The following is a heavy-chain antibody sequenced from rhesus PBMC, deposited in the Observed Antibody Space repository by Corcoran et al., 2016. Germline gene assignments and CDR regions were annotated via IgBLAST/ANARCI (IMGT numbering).Heavy chain of an antibody. V-gene: IGHV2-174*01. CDR3: ARGVWGSSYFDY. Sequence: QVTLKESGPALVKPTQTLTLTCTFSGFSLTPSGLGVGWIRQPPGKALEWLALIYWDDDKRYSTYLKSRLTISKDTSKNQVVLTMTNRDPVDTATYYCARGVWGSSYFDYWGQGVLVTVSS. CDR2: IYWDDDK. J-gene: IGHJ4*01. CDR1: GFSLTPSGLG. D-gene: IGHD3-34*01.